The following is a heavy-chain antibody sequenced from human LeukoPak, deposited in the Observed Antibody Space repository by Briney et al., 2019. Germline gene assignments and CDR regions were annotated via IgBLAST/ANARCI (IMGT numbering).Heavy chain of an antibody. V-gene: IGHV3-30*14. CDR2: ISYDGSNK. Sequence: SGGSLRLSCAASGFTFSSYTMHWVRQAPGKGLEWVAVISYDGSNKSYADSVKGRFTISRDNSKNTLYLQMNSLRAEDTAVYYYARRAGAYSHPYDYWGQGTLVTVSS. CDR1: GFTFSSYT. CDR3: ARRAGAYSHPYDY. D-gene: IGHD4/OR15-4a*01. J-gene: IGHJ4*02.